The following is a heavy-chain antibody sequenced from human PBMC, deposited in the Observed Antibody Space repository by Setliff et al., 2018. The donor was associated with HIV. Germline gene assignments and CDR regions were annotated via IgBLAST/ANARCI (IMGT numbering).Heavy chain of an antibody. CDR3: AKSRRATVAGAFDY. V-gene: IGHV3-9*03. D-gene: IGHD6-19*01. CDR2: ISWNSGSI. Sequence: SSGGYYWSWIRQLPGKGLEWVSGISWNSGSIGYADSVKGRFTISRDNAKNSLYLQMNSLRAEDMALYYCAKSRRATVAGAFDYWGQGTLVTVSS. J-gene: IGHJ4*02. CDR1: SSGGYY.